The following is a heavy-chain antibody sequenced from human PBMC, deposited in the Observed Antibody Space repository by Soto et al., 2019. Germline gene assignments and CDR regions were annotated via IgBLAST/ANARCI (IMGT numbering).Heavy chain of an antibody. D-gene: IGHD3-16*01. CDR1: GYTFTSYG. Sequence: WASVKVSCKASGYTFTSYGISWVRQAPGQGLEWMGWISAYNGNTNYAQKLQGRVTMTTDTSTSTAYMELRSLRSDDTAVYYCARSKITFGGHRDSFDYWGQGTLVTVSS. CDR3: ARSKITFGGHRDSFDY. CDR2: ISAYNGNT. J-gene: IGHJ4*02. V-gene: IGHV1-18*04.